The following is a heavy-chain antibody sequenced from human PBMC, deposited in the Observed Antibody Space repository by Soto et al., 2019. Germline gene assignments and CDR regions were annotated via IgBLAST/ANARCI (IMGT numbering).Heavy chain of an antibody. V-gene: IGHV1-69*01. D-gene: IGHD3-22*01. J-gene: IGHJ4*02. CDR1: GDTFSSYA. CDR2: IIPMFGTA. CDR3: ARVGPAHYYDSSGYYSPLEY. Sequence: QVQLVQSGAEVKKPGSSVKVSCKASGDTFSSYAINWVRQAPGQGLEWMGGIIPMFGTANYAQKVKGRVTITAGESTSRVYREPSSLRSEDTAVYYCARVGPAHYYDSSGYYSPLEYWGKGPLVTVSS.